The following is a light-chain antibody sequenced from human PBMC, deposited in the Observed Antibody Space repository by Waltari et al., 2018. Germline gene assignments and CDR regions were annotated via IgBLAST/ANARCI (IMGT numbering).Light chain of an antibody. Sequence: QSALTQPPSVSGSPGQSVTISCTGTSNDVGSYNRVSWYQQSPGTAPKLMIYEVSNRPSGVPDRFSGSKSGNTASLTISGLQPEDEADYYCNSFTTSTTWVFGGGTRVTVL. CDR3: NSFTTSTTWV. CDR2: EVS. J-gene: IGLJ3*02. CDR1: SNDVGSYNR. V-gene: IGLV2-18*02.